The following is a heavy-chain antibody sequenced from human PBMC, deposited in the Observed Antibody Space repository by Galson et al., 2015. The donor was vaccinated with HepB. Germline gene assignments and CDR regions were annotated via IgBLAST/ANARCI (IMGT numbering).Heavy chain of an antibody. CDR3: ATDLRRYGQSAFDI. V-gene: IGHV1-24*01. Sequence: SVKVSCKVSGYTLTELSMHWVRQAPGKGLERMGGFDPEDGETIYAQKFQGRVTMTEDTSTDTAYMELSSLRSEDTAVFYCATDLRRYGQSAFDIRGQGTMVTVSS. CDR1: GYTLTELS. CDR2: FDPEDGET. D-gene: IGHD1-14*01. J-gene: IGHJ3*02.